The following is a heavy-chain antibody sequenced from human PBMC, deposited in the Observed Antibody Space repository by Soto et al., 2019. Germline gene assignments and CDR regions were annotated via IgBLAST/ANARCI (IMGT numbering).Heavy chain of an antibody. V-gene: IGHV3-23*01. J-gene: IGHJ6*02. CDR1: GFTFDNYG. D-gene: IGHD2-15*01. CDR3: ARGKGYCSGGSCSDYYYYYGMDV. CDR2: VSGSGGST. Sequence: GSLRLSCAASGFTFDNYGMSWVRQAPGKGLEWVSTVSGSGGSTYYAASVKGRFTISRDNSKNTLYLQMNSLRAEDTAVYYCARGKGYCSGGSCSDYYYYYGMDVWGQGTTVTVSS.